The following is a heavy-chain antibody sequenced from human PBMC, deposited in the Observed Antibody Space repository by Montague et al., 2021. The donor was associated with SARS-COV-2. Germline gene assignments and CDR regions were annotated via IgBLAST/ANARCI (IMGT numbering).Heavy chain of an antibody. CDR1: GGSFSGYY. V-gene: IGHV4-34*01. CDR2: INHSGST. J-gene: IGHJ6*02. Sequence: SETLSLTCAVYGGSFSGYYWSWIRQPPGKGLEWIGEINHSGSTNYNPSLKSRVTMSMDTSKNQFSLKLSFVTAADTAVYYCASHDNSGTYPMDVWGQGTTVTVSS. CDR3: ASHDNSGTYPMDV. D-gene: IGHD3-10*01.